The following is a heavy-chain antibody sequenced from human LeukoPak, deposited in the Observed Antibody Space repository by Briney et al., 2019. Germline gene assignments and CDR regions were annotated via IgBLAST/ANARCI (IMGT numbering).Heavy chain of an antibody. J-gene: IGHJ4*02. D-gene: IGHD3-3*01. CDR2: MNPNSGNT. V-gene: IGHV1-8*01. CDR3: ARARNGGFWSGYRYYFDY. Sequence: ASVKVSCKASGHTFTSYDINWVRQAPGQGLEWMGWMNPNSGNTGYAQKFQGRVTMTRNTSISTAYMELSSLRSEDTAVYYCARARNGGFWSGYRYYFDYWGQGTLVTVSS. CDR1: GHTFTSYD.